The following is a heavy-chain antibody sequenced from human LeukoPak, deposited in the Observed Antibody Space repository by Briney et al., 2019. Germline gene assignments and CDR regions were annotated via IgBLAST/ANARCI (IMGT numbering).Heavy chain of an antibody. CDR3: ARDDPPRPYS. J-gene: IGHJ5*02. CDR1: GGTFSSYA. Sequence: GSSVTVSCKASGGTFSSYAISWVRQAPGQGLEWMGRIIPILGIANYAQKFQGRVTITADKSTSTAYMELSSLRSEDTAVYYCARDDPPRPYSWGQGTLVTVSS. D-gene: IGHD3-10*01. V-gene: IGHV1-69*04. CDR2: IIPILGIA.